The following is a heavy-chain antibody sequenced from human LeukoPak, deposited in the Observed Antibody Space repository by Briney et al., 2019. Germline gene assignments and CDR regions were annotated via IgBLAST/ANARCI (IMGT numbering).Heavy chain of an antibody. CDR1: GFTFSSYG. CDR3: ARDHSSGWYSDYFDY. Sequence: GGSLRLSCAASGFTFSSYGMHWVRQAPGKGLEWVAVIWYDGSNKYYAGSVKGRFTISRDNSKNTLYLQMNSLRAEDTAVYYCARDHSSGWYSDYFDYWGQGTLVTVSS. D-gene: IGHD6-19*01. V-gene: IGHV3-33*01. CDR2: IWYDGSNK. J-gene: IGHJ4*02.